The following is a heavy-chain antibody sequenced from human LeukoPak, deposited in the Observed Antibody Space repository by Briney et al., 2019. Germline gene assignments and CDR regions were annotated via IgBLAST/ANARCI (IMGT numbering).Heavy chain of an antibody. CDR2: IKSQTDGGTT. CDR1: GFTFRNAW. V-gene: IGHV3-15*01. D-gene: IGHD1-20*01. J-gene: IGHJ4*02. CDR3: TTDPYITGTTY. Sequence: GGSLRLSCAASGFTFRNAWMTWVRQAPGKGLEWVGRIKSQTDGGTTDYAAPVKGRFTISRDDSKNTLHLQMNSLKTEDTAVYYCTTDPYITGTTYWGQGTLVTVSS.